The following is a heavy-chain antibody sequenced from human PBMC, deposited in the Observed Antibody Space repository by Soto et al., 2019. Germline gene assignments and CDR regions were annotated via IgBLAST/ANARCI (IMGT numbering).Heavy chain of an antibody. CDR2: INAGNGNT. V-gene: IGHV1-3*01. CDR1: GYTFTYYA. Sequence: ASVKVSCKASGYTFTYYAMHWVRQAPGQRLEWMGWINAGNGNTKYSQKFQGRVTITADESTSTAYMELSSLRAEDTAVYYCAKDVEYYYDSSGYLEGVSWGQGTLVTVSS. CDR3: AKDVEYYYDSSGYLEGVS. J-gene: IGHJ4*02. D-gene: IGHD3-22*01.